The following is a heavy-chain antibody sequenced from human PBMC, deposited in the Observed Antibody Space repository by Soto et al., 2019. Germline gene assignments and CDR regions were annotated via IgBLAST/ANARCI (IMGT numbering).Heavy chain of an antibody. D-gene: IGHD3-22*01. J-gene: IGHJ4*02. CDR2: IDWDDDK. CDR3: ARTHTYYYDSSGLKFDY. V-gene: IGHV2-70*01. Sequence: GSGPTLVNPTHTLTLTCTFSGFSLSTSGMCVSWIRQPPGKALEWLALIDWDDDKYYSTSLKTRLTISKDTSKNQVVLTMTNMDPVETATYYCARTHTYYYDSSGLKFDYWGQGTLVTVSS. CDR1: GFSLSTSGMC.